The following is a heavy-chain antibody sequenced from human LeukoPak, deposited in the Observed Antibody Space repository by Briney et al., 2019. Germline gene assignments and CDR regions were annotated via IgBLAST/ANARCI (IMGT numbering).Heavy chain of an antibody. CDR1: GGSISSYY. D-gene: IGHD3-22*01. J-gene: IGHJ4*02. CDR2: IYYSGST. CDR3: ARPLNYYDSNGYYI. Sequence: SETLSLTCTVSGGSISSYYWSWIRQPPGKGLEWVGYIYYSGSTNYNPSLKSRVTISVDTSKNQFSMKLSSVTAADTAVYYCARPLNYYDSNGYYIWGQGTLVTVSS. V-gene: IGHV4-59*08.